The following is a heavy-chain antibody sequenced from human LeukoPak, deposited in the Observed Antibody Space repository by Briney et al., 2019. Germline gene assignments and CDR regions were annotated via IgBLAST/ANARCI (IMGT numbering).Heavy chain of an antibody. CDR1: GFSLSTSGMC. CDR3: ARYSSGWRIFDY. Sequence: SGPALVKPTQTLTLTCTFSGFSLSTSGMCVSWIRQPPGKALDWLARIDWDDDKYYNTSLKTRLTISKDTSKNQVVLTMTNMDPVDTATYYCARYSSGWRIFDYWGQGTLVTVSS. CDR2: IDWDDDK. D-gene: IGHD6-19*01. V-gene: IGHV2-70*11. J-gene: IGHJ4*02.